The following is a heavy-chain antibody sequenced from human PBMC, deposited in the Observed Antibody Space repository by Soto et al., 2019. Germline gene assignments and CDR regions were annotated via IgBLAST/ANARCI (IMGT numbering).Heavy chain of an antibody. J-gene: IGHJ6*02. V-gene: IGHV5-51*01. CDR1: GYSFTSYW. CDR2: IYPGDSDT. D-gene: IGHD6-13*01. CDR3: ARTAAAGKYYYGMDV. Sequence: GESLKISCKGSGYSFTSYWIAWVSQMPGKGLESMGIIYPGDSDTRYSPSFQGQVTISADKSISTAYLQWSSLKASDTAMYYCARTAAAGKYYYGMDVWGQGTTVTVSS.